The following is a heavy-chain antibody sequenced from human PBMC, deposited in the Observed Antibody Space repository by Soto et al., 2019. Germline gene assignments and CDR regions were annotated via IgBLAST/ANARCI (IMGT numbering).Heavy chain of an antibody. CDR3: ARGDGYMFAY. CDR1: GYTFISYD. Sequence: QVQLVQSGAEVKKPGASVKVSCKASGYTFISYDINWVRQATGQGLEWMGWMNPNTGDTGYAQKFQGRVTMTRNTSINTANLELSSLRSDDTAVYFCARGDGYMFAYWGQGTLVTVSS. CDR2: MNPNTGDT. J-gene: IGHJ4*02. D-gene: IGHD5-12*01. V-gene: IGHV1-8*01.